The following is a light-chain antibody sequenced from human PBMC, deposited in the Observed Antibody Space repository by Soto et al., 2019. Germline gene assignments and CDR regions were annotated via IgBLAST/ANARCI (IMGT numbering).Light chain of an antibody. CDR3: SSYTSSSTLYV. V-gene: IGLV2-14*01. CDR1: SSDVGGYTY. Sequence: QSALTQPASVSGSPGQSITISCTGTSSDVGGYTYVSWHQQHPGKATKVMIYDVSSRPSGASNRYSGSKSSNTASVTISGLHADEEADYCGSSYTSSSTLYVFGTGTKLTVL. CDR2: DVS. J-gene: IGLJ1*01.